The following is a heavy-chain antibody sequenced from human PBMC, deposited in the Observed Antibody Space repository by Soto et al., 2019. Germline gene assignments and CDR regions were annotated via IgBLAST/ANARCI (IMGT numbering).Heavy chain of an antibody. J-gene: IGHJ4*02. CDR1: GGSFSGYY. D-gene: IGHD6-13*01. CDR2: INHSGST. V-gene: IGHV4-34*01. Sequence: SETLSLTCAVYGGSFSGYYWSWIRQPPGKGLEWIGEINHSGSTNYNPSLKSRVTISVDTSKNQFSLKLSSVTAADTAVYYCARGWQLAPLGDYWGQGTLVTVSS. CDR3: ARGWQLAPLGDY.